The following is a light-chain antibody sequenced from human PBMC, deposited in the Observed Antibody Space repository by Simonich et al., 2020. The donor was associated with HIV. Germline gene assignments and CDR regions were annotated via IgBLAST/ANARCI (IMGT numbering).Light chain of an antibody. CDR3: QSYDSSSVV. V-gene: IGLV6-57*01. CDR1: SGGIASNY. Sequence: NFVLTQPHSVSESPGKTVTISCTRSSGGIASNYVQWYQQRPGSSPTTVIYEDNQRPSGVPVRFSGSIDSASNSASLTISGLKTEDEADYYCQSYDSSSVVFGGGTKLTVL. CDR2: EDN. J-gene: IGLJ2*01.